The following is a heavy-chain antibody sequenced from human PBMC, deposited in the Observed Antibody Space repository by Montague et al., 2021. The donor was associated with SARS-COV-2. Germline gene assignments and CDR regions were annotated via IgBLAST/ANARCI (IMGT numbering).Heavy chain of an antibody. V-gene: IGHV4-59*13. D-gene: IGHD3-16*02. CDR3: ARSVVGGTYRHTRWFDP. CDR1: GDSMRSSY. J-gene: IGHJ5*02. Sequence: SETLSLTCTVSGDSMRSSYWNWIRQPPGKGLEYIGYTYYSGGANYNPSLRSRVTTSLDTSKNQLSLNLRSVTAADTAVYYCARSVVGGTYRHTRWFDPWGQGTLVTVFS. CDR2: TYYSGGA.